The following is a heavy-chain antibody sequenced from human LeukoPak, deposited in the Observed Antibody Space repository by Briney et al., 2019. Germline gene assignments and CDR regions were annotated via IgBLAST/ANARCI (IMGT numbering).Heavy chain of an antibody. CDR2: IYSGGYT. CDR3: ARDRRYSIDY. Sequence: PGGSLRLSCAASGFTVSSNYMSWVRQAPGKGLEWVSVIYSGGYTYYADSVKGRFTISRDNSKNTLYLQMNSLRAEDTAVYYCARDRRYSIDYWGQGTLVTVSS. D-gene: IGHD6-13*01. J-gene: IGHJ4*02. CDR1: GFTVSSNY. V-gene: IGHV3-66*01.